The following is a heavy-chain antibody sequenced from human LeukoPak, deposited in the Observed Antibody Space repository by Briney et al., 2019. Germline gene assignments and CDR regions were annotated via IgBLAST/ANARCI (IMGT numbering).Heavy chain of an antibody. Sequence: GESLKISCKGSGYTFTDYYMHWVRQAPGQGLEWMGWINPNSGGTNYAQKFQGRVTVTGDTSISTAYMELSRLRSDDTAVYYCASGRQGSGNYPYFDYWGQGTLVTVSS. J-gene: IGHJ4*02. CDR3: ASGRQGSGNYPYFDY. V-gene: IGHV1-2*02. CDR2: INPNSGGT. D-gene: IGHD3-10*01. CDR1: GYTFTDYY.